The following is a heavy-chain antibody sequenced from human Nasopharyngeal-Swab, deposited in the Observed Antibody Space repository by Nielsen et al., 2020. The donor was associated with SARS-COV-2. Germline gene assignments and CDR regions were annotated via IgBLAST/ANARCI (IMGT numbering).Heavy chain of an antibody. CDR1: GFTFSSYA. V-gene: IGHV3-7*01. D-gene: IGHD6-13*01. CDR2: IKQDGSEK. Sequence: GGSLRLSCAASGFTFSSYAMSWVRQAPGKGLEWVANIKQDGSEKYYVDSVKGRFAISRDNAKNSLYLQMNSLRAEDTAVYYCARDSDIPYSGYGMDVWGQGTTVTVSS. CDR3: ARDSDIPYSGYGMDV. J-gene: IGHJ6*02.